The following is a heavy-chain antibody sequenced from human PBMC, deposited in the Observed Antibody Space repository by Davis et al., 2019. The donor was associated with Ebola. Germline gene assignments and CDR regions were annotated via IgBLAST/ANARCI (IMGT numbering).Heavy chain of an antibody. Sequence: SETLSLTCAVYGGSFSGYYWSWIRQPPGKGLEWMGEINHSGSTNYNPSLKSRVTISADTSKNQFSLKLSSVTAADTAVYYCARGQEEGITIFGVVIKDYYYGMDVWGQGTTVTVSS. CDR3: ARGQEEGITIFGVVIKDYYYGMDV. J-gene: IGHJ6*02. CDR2: INHSGST. D-gene: IGHD3-3*01. CDR1: GGSFSGYY. V-gene: IGHV4-34*01.